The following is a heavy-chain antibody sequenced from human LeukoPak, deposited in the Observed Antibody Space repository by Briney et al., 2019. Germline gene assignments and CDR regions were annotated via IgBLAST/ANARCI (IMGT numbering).Heavy chain of an antibody. D-gene: IGHD3-10*01. J-gene: IGHJ4*02. CDR3: ARFMGSGSYTPDY. CDR2: ITSSGSYT. V-gene: IGHV3-11*03. Sequence: GGSLRLSCAASGFTFSNYYMSWIRQTPGKGLEWVSYITSSGSYTNYADSVKGRFTISRDYAKNSLYLQMNSLSPEDTAVYYCARFMGSGSYTPDYWGQGTLVTVSS. CDR1: GFTFSNYY.